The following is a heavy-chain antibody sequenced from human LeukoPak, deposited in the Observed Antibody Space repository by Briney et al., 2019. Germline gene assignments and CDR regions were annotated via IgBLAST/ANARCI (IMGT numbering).Heavy chain of an antibody. D-gene: IGHD3-10*02. Sequence: PGGSLRLSCAVSGFTFSDHYMSWIRQAPGKGLQWVSCISSGGSTIYYADSVKGRFTISRDNAKNSLYLQMNSLRAEDTAVYYCAELGITMIGGVWGKGTTVTISS. CDR1: GFTFSDHY. J-gene: IGHJ6*04. CDR3: AELGITMIGGV. V-gene: IGHV3-11*04. CDR2: ISSGGSTI.